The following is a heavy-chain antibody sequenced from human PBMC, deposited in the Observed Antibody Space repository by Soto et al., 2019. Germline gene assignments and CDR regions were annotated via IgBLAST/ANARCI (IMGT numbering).Heavy chain of an antibody. CDR2: ISSNGGST. V-gene: IGHV3-64*01. CDR3: ARGVVGATSY. Sequence: EVQLVESGGGLVQPGGSLRLSCAASGFTFSSYARHWVRQAPGKGLEYVSAISSNGGSTYYANSVKGRFTISRDNSKNALYLQMGSLRAEDMAVYYCARGVVGATSYWGQGTLVTVSS. CDR1: GFTFSSYA. J-gene: IGHJ4*02. D-gene: IGHD1-26*01.